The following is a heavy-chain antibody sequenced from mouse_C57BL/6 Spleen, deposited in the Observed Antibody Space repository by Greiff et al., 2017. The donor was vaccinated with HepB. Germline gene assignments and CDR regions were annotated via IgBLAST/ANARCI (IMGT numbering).Heavy chain of an antibody. J-gene: IGHJ2*01. V-gene: IGHV1-69*01. CDR2: IDPSDSYT. Sequence: QVQLQQPGAELVMPGASVKLSCKASGYTFTSYWMHWVKRRPGQGLEWIGEIDPSDSYTNYNQKFKGKSTLTVDKSSSTAYMQLSSLTSEDSAVYYCARRGALYAYGFGYWGQGTTLTVSS. CDR3: ARRGALYAYGFGY. CDR1: GYTFTSYW. D-gene: IGHD1-1*01.